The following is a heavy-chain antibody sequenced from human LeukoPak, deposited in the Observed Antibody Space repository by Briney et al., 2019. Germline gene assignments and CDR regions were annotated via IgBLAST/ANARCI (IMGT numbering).Heavy chain of an antibody. V-gene: IGHV3-11*01. CDR3: AKGGSGWYPGFDY. D-gene: IGHD6-19*01. CDR2: ISSGGSSI. CDR1: GFTFSDYY. Sequence: GGSLRLSCAASGFTFSDYYMSWVRQAPGKGLEWVSYISSGGSSISYADSVKGRFTISRDNAKNSLYLQMNSLTAEDTAVYYCAKGGSGWYPGFDYWGQGILVTVSS. J-gene: IGHJ4*02.